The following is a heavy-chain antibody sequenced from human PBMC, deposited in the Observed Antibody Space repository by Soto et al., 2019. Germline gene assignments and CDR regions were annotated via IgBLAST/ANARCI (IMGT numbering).Heavy chain of an antibody. CDR1: GATFSNHS. CDR3: ARDVSVNYYDGTYYYYALDV. Sequence: ASANVSCKAPGATFSNHSINWVRRAPGQGLESTGGIIPFLKLIHYAQKFQGRVTITADDSTSTAYMDLSNLRSEDTAVYYCARDVSVNYYDGTYYYYALDVWGQGTTVTVSS. V-gene: IGHV1-69*13. J-gene: IGHJ6*02. D-gene: IGHD3-16*01. CDR2: IIPFLKLI.